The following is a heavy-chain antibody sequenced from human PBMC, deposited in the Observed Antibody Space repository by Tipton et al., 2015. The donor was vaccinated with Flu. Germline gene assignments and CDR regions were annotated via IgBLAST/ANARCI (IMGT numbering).Heavy chain of an antibody. CDR2: IHGGGTT. J-gene: IGHJ3*02. V-gene: IGHV3-53*01. D-gene: IGHD1-26*01. CDR3: ATRGGVGHTLDDFFQI. CDR1: GFTVSNTD. Sequence: SLRLSCGASGFTVSNTDMNWVRQAPGKGLEWVSVIHGGGTTYYEEAMMGRFSITRDNFEKTTYLQMNSLLAEDTAVYYCATRGGVGHTLDDFFQIWGHGIMVTVSS.